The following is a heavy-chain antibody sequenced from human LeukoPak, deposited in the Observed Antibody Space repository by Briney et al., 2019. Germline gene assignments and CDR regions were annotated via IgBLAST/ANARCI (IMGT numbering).Heavy chain of an antibody. J-gene: IGHJ4*02. CDR2: MNPKSGNT. Sequence: SVKVSCKASGYTFTSYDINWVRQATGQGLEWMGWMNPKSGNTGYAQKFQGRVTMTRDTTISTAYIELGSLRYEATAVYYCARVTGSIDYWGQGTLVTVSS. CDR1: GYTFTSYD. V-gene: IGHV1-8*01. CDR3: ARVTGSIDY. D-gene: IGHD1-26*01.